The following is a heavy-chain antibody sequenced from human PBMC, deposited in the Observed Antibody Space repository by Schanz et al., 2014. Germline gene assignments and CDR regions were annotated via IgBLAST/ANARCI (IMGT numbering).Heavy chain of an antibody. CDR2: ISTFRNEDT. V-gene: IGHV1-18*01. Sequence: QVQLVQSGAEVKKPGASVRVSCKVSGYAFTTYGISWVRQAPGQGPEFMGWISTFRNEDTNSAPWFQGRLTMPTGASPSTACMELRRLRSDDTAVYYCARGFDCWDRWGQGTLVIVSS. J-gene: IGHJ4*02. CDR3: ARGFDCWDR. D-gene: IGHD3-3*01. CDR1: GYAFTTYG.